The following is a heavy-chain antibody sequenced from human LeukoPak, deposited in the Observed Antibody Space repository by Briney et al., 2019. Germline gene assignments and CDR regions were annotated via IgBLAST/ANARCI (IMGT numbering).Heavy chain of an antibody. CDR1: GASIRSGDYY. V-gene: IGHV4-30-4*01. CDR2: IYDSGST. D-gene: IGHD2-15*01. Sequence: SQTLSLTCTVSGASIRSGDYYWSWIRQPPGKGLEWIGYIYDSGSTYYNLSLKSRITISVDTSENRFSLKLSSVTATDTAVYYCARDCSGGSCYGAFDIWGQGTMVTVSS. CDR3: ARDCSGGSCYGAFDI. J-gene: IGHJ3*02.